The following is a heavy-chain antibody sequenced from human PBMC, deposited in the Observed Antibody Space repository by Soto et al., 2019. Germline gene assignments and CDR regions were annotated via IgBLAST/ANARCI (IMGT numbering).Heavy chain of an antibody. CDR1: GFTFSSYA. V-gene: IGHV3-23*01. J-gene: IGHJ5*02. D-gene: IGHD3-22*01. CDR2: ISGSGGGT. Sequence: PGGSLRLSCAASGFTFSSYAMSWVRQAPGKGLEWVSAISGSGGGTYYADSVKGRFTISRDNSKNTLYLQMNSLRAEDTAVYYCASVGGYSHNWFDPWGQGTLVTVSS. CDR3: ASVGGYSHNWFDP.